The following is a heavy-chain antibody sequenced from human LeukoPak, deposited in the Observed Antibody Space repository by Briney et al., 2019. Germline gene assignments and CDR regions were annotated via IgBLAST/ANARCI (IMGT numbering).Heavy chain of an antibody. CDR3: ATSSGIAVSYFDY. CDR2: INHSGST. CDR1: GGSFSGYY. Sequence: SETLSLTCAVYGGSFSGYYWSWIRQPPGKGLEWIGEINHSGSTNYNPSLKSRVTISVDTSKNQFSLKLSSVTAADTAVYYCATSSGIAVSYFDYWGQGTLVTVSS. D-gene: IGHD6-19*01. V-gene: IGHV4-34*01. J-gene: IGHJ4*02.